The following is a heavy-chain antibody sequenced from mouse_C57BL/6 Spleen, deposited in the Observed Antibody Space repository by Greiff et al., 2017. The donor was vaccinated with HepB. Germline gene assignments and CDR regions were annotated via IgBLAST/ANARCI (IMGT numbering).Heavy chain of an antibody. D-gene: IGHD1-1*01. CDR3: ARDYYGSSPSTMDY. V-gene: IGHV1-82*01. CDR1: GYAFSSSW. Sequence: QVQLQQSGPELVKPGASVKISCKASGYAFSSSWMNWVKQRPGKGLEWIGRIYPGDGDTNYNGKFKGKATLTADKSSSTAYMQLSSLTSEDSAVYLCARDYYGSSPSTMDYWGQGTSVTVSS. CDR2: IYPGDGDT. J-gene: IGHJ4*01.